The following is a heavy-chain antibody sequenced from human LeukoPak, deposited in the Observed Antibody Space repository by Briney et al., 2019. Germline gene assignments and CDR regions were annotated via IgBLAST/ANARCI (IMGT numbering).Heavy chain of an antibody. Sequence: PSETLSLTCAVYGGSFSGYYWSWIRQPPGEGLEWIGEINHSGSTNYNPSLKSRVTISVDTSKNQFSLKLSSVTAADTAVYYCARGGYCSSTSCPRRGKFDYWGQGTLVTVSS. D-gene: IGHD2-2*01. J-gene: IGHJ4*02. CDR2: INHSGST. V-gene: IGHV4-34*01. CDR1: GGSFSGYY. CDR3: ARGGYCSSTSCPRRGKFDY.